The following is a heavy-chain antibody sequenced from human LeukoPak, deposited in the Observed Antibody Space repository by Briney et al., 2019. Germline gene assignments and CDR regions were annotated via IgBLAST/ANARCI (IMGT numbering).Heavy chain of an antibody. CDR1: GVSFSGYY. CDR3: ARGTWGYVNY. CDR2: INHSGST. Sequence: PSETLSLTCAVYGVSFSGYYGSWIRQPPGKGLEWIGEINHSGSTNYNSSLKSRVTISVDTSKNQFSLKLSSVTAADTAVYYCARGTWGYVNYWGQGTLVTVSS. V-gene: IGHV4-34*01. J-gene: IGHJ4*02. D-gene: IGHD5-12*01.